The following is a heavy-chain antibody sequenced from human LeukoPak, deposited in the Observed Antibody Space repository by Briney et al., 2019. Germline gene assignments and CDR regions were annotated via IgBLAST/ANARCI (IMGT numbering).Heavy chain of an antibody. CDR1: GDSINTDTYF. CDR3: ARATYYYDSSGYTRPFDY. Sequence: SETLSLTCTVSGDSINTDTYFWTWIRQPAGKGLEWIGRIYSSGSTNYNPSLKSRVTISLDTSKNQFFLGLSSVTAADTAVYYCARATYYYDSSGYTRPFDYWGQGTLVTVSS. J-gene: IGHJ4*02. V-gene: IGHV4-61*02. CDR2: IYSSGST. D-gene: IGHD3-22*01.